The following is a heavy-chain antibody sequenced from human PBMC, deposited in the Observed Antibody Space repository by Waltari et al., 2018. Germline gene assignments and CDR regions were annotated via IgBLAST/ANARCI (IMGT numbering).Heavy chain of an antibody. CDR3: ARDNTYYYDSSGQRYFDY. D-gene: IGHD3-22*01. CDR1: GCTFSSYA. Sequence: QVQLVQSGAEVTKPGSSVKVYCKASGCTFSSYAIRWVRQAPGQGLEWRGGIIPILGIANYAQKFQGRVTITADESTSTAYMELSSLRSEDTAVYYCARDNTYYYDSSGQRYFDYWGQGTLVTVSS. V-gene: IGHV1-69*04. J-gene: IGHJ4*02. CDR2: IIPILGIA.